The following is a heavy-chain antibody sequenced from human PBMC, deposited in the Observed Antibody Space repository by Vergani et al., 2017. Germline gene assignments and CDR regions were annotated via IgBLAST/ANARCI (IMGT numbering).Heavy chain of an antibody. CDR3: ARPHGDILPPDPRRLDY. Sequence: QVLLVQSGAEVKKPGASVRVSCKTSGYTCTNYYIHWVRQAPGQGLEWMGIINPSGGSTTYAQQFQGRLTMTRDTSTSTVYMDLSNLRSEDTAVYYCARPHGDILPPDPRRLDYWGQGTLVTVSS. V-gene: IGHV1-46*03. CDR2: INPSGGST. J-gene: IGHJ4*02. CDR1: GYTCTNYY.